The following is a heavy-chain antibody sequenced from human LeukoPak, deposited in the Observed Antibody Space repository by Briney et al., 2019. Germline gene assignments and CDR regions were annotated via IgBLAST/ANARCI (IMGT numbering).Heavy chain of an antibody. Sequence: SETLSLTCTVSGGSISSYYGSWTRHPAGKGREWSERIKTSGSTNYNPSLKGRVTKSVGTSNNQLSLKLSSLTATHTGVYLWGRNLRFGYDAFHYWGQGTLVTVSS. CDR3: GRNLRFGYDAFHY. CDR1: GGSISSYY. V-gene: IGHV4-4*07. D-gene: IGHD5-12*01. J-gene: IGHJ4*02. CDR2: IKTSGST.